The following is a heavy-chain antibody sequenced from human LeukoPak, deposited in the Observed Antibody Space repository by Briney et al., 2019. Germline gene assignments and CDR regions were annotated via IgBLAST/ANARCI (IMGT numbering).Heavy chain of an antibody. CDR2: IYSGGST. Sequence: GGSLRLSCAASGFTVSSNYMSWVRQAPGKGLEWVSVIYSGGSTYYADSVKGRFPISRDNSKNTLYLQMNSLRAADTAVYYCARDKGTSYLSSFHYWGQGTLVTVSS. V-gene: IGHV3-66*01. CDR3: ARDKGTSYLSSFHY. CDR1: GFTVSSNY. D-gene: IGHD6-6*01. J-gene: IGHJ4*02.